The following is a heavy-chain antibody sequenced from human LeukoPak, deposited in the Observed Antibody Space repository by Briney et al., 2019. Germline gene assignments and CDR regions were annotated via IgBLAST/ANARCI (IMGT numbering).Heavy chain of an antibody. CDR2: ISSDGSTT. CDR1: GFTFSSYW. Sequence: AGGSLRLSCAASGFTFSSYWMHWVRQAPGKGLVWVSRISSDGSTTNYADSVKGRFTISRDNAKNTLYLQLDSPRADDTALYYCARDRPIAYWGQGTLVTVSS. CDR3: ARDRPIAY. J-gene: IGHJ4*02. V-gene: IGHV3-74*01.